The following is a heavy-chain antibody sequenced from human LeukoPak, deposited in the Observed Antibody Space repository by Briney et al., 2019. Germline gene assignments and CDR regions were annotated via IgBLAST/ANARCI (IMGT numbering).Heavy chain of an antibody. CDR3: AKEVDCPSDCLFFHS. CDR1: GFTFDRVT. Sequence: GGSLRLSCAASGFTFDRVTIHWVRQTPGKVLEWVSLINRRGHTFYADSVKGRFTISRDNSRQSVFLQMNSLRPEDTALYHCAKEVDCPSDCLFFHSWGQGTLVTVSS. D-gene: IGHD2-21*02. CDR2: INRRGHT. J-gene: IGHJ4*02. V-gene: IGHV3-43*01.